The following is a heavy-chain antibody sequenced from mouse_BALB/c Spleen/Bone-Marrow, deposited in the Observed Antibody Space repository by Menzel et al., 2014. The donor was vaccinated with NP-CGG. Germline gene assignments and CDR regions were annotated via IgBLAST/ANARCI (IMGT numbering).Heavy chain of an antibody. J-gene: IGHJ4*01. V-gene: IGHV14-3*02. CDR3: ARDSPYAMDY. Sequence: VRVKQSGAELVKPGASVKLSCTASGFNIKDTYMHWVKQRPEQGLEWIGRIDPANGNTKYDPKFQGKATITADTSSNTAYLQLSSLTSEDTAVYYCARDSPYAMDYWGSRNLSHRLL. CDR1: GFNIKDTY. CDR2: IDPANGNT.